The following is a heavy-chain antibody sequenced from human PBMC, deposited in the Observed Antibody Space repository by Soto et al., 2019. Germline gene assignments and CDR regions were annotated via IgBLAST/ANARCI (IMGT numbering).Heavy chain of an antibody. D-gene: IGHD3-22*01. CDR1: GGSISSYY. CDR2: IYYSGST. J-gene: IGHJ4*02. V-gene: IGHV4-59*01. CDR3: ARLNYYDSSGYYRDY. Sequence: SETLSLTXTVSGGSISSYYWSWIRQPPGKGLEWIGYIYYSGSTNYNPSLKSRVTISVDTSKNQFSLKLSSVTAADTAVYYCARLNYYDSSGYYRDYWGQGTLVTVSS.